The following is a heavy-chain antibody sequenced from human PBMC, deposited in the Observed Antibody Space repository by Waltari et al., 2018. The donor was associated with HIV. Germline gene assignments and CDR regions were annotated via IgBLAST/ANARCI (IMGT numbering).Heavy chain of an antibody. D-gene: IGHD1-20*01. CDR3: ARLIREGYNDWYFDL. J-gene: IGHJ2*01. CDR1: GFKGNCFW. Sequence: EVELVESGGGLVPAGGSLGLSCKGSGFKGNCFWMSWVRQGPGKGLEWVANIMEDGTEKNYLESVKGRFTISKDSLKNSAYLTLNNMTAGDTAVYFCARLIREGYNDWYFDLWGRGTLITV. V-gene: IGHV3-7*01. CDR2: IMEDGTEK.